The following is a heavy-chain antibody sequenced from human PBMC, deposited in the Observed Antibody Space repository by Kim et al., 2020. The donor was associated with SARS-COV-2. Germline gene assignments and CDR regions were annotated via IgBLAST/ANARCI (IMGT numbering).Heavy chain of an antibody. J-gene: IGHJ5*02. V-gene: IGHV4-39*01. CDR3: ARRGITGSPSWFDP. Sequence: NPSRKSRVTTSVDTSKRQFTLKRTSVTAADTAVYYCARRGITGSPSWFDPWGQGALVTVSS. D-gene: IGHD1-1*01.